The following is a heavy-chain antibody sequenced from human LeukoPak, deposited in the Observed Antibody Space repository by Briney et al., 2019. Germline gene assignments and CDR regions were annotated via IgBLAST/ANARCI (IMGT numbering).Heavy chain of an antibody. J-gene: IGHJ6*03. D-gene: IGHD2-2*01. CDR2: ISAYNGNT. V-gene: IGHV1-18*01. CDR1: GYTFTSYS. CDR3: ARDGVVPAAYGPLFPYMDA. Sequence: ASVKVSCKASGYTFTSYSISWVRQAPGQGLEWMGWISAYNGNTNYAQKLQGRVTMTTDTSTSTAYMELRSLRSAATAVYYCARDGVVPAAYGPLFPYMDAWGKGTPVTVSS.